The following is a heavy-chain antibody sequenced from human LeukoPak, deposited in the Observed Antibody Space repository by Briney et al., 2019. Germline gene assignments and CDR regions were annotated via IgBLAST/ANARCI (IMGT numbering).Heavy chain of an antibody. CDR1: GGSISSYY. D-gene: IGHD2-15*01. Sequence: SETLSPTCTISGGSISSYYWSWTRQPPGKGLEWIGYVDYRGNTNYNPSLKSRVTISIDTSKSLFSLKLNSVTAADTAVYYCARVEVGAANRQWYGMDVWGQGTTVTVSS. CDR2: VDYRGNT. V-gene: IGHV4-59*01. CDR3: ARVEVGAANRQWYGMDV. J-gene: IGHJ6*02.